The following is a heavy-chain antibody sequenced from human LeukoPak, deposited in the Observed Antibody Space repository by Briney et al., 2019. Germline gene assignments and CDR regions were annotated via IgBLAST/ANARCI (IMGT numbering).Heavy chain of an antibody. V-gene: IGHV3-7*03. D-gene: IGHD2-15*01. CDR3: ARDNGWSADF. Sequence: GGSLRLSCAASGFTFSRHWMYWVRQAPGKGLEWVANIKQDGSAKPYVDSVKGRFTIFRDNAKNSLFLQMNSLRAEDTAVYYCARDNGWSADFWGQGTLVTVSS. J-gene: IGHJ4*02. CDR2: IKQDGSAK. CDR1: GFTFSRHW.